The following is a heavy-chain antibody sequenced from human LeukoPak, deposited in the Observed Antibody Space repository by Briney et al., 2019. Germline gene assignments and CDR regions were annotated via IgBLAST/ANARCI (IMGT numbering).Heavy chain of an antibody. J-gene: IGHJ5*02. Sequence: SVKVSCKASGGTFSSYAISWVRQAPGQGLEWMGGIIPIFGTANYAQKFQGRVTITADKSTSTAYMELSSLRSEDTAVYYCVRVPRDYGDRNVNWFDPWGQGTLVTVSS. V-gene: IGHV1-69*06. CDR1: GGTFSSYA. D-gene: IGHD4-17*01. CDR2: IIPIFGTA. CDR3: VRVPRDYGDRNVNWFDP.